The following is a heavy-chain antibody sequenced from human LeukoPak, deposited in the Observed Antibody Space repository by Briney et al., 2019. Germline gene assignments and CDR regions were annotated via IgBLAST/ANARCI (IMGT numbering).Heavy chain of an antibody. CDR2: INPRTGST. V-gene: IGHV1-46*01. CDR1: GYTFTKYY. Sequence: GASVTVSCKASGYTFTKYYLHWVRQAPGQGLEWMGIINPRTGSTTYAQKFQGRVTMTRDMSTSTVHMELSSLRSEDTAVYYCARDPGYSSGWPLYFFEYWGQGTLVTVSS. D-gene: IGHD6-19*01. J-gene: IGHJ4*02. CDR3: ARDPGYSSGWPLYFFEY.